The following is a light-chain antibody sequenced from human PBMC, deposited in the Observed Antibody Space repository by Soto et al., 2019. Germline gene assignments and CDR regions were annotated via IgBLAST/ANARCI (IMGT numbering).Light chain of an antibody. CDR1: RSLSSTS. CDR3: QQYGSSPRT. J-gene: IGKJ1*01. CDR2: ETS. Sequence: IVLTQSPGTLSLAPGERATLSCRASRSLSSTSLAWYQQRPGQAPRLLIYETSTRATDIPDRFSGSGSGTDFTLTINRLETDDFAVYYCQQYGSSPRTFGQGTKV. V-gene: IGKV3-20*01.